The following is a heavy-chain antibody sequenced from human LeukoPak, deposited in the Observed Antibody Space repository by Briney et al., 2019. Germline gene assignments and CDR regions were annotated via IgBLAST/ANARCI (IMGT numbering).Heavy chain of an antibody. J-gene: IGHJ4*02. CDR2: ISGSGGST. CDR3: AKDQWQEYYGSGSYRSKDY. D-gene: IGHD3-10*01. Sequence: GGSLRLSCAASGFTFSSYGMSWVRQAPGKGLEWVSAISGSGGSTYYADSVKGRFTISRDNSNNTLYLQMNSLRAEDTAVYYCAKDQWQEYYGSGSYRSKDYWGQGTLVTVSS. CDR1: GFTFSSYG. V-gene: IGHV3-23*01.